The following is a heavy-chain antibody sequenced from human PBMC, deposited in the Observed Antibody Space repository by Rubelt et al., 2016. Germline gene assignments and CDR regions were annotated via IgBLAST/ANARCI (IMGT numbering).Heavy chain of an antibody. CDR3: AITDRNNAIDY. CDR2: ISAYNGNT. D-gene: IGHD1/OR15-1a*01. CDR1: GYNFTTYG. Sequence: QVQLVQSGAGVKKPGASMKVSCEASGYNFTTYGIHWVRQAPGQGLAWMGWISAYNGNTNYAQKLQGRVTMTTDTSTSTAYVELRSLTPDDTAVYYCAITDRNNAIDYWGQGTPVTVSS. V-gene: IGHV1-18*01. J-gene: IGHJ4*02.